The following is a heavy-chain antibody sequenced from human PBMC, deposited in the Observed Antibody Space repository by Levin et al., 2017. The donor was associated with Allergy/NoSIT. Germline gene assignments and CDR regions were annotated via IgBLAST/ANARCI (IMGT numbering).Heavy chain of an antibody. CDR3: AREGRLAAAGGYYFDY. CDR1: GYTFTSYD. D-gene: IGHD6-13*01. V-gene: IGHV1-8*01. J-gene: IGHJ4*02. Sequence: ASVKVSCKASGYTFTSYDINWVRQATGQGLEWMGWMNPNSGNTGYAQKFQGRVTMTRNTSISTAYMELSSLRSEDTAVYYCAREGRLAAAGGYYFDYWGQGTLVTVSS. CDR2: MNPNSGNT.